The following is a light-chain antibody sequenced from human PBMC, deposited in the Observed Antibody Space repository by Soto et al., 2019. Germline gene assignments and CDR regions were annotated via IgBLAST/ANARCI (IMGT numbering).Light chain of an antibody. V-gene: IGKV1-9*01. CDR3: QQLQTYPIT. J-gene: IGKJ5*01. CDR2: GAS. CDR1: QGVSGY. Sequence: DIQLTQSPSVLSASVGDRVTITCRASQGVSGYLAWYQQKPGKAPKVLIYGASTLQSGVPSRFSGSGSGTEFTLTISSLQPEDFASYYCQQLQTYPITFGQGTRLEIK.